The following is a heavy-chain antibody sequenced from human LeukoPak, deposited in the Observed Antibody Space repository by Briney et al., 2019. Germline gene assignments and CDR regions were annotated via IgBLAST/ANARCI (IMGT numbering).Heavy chain of an antibody. CDR2: IYYSGST. CDR3: ARPSGPVVLAIDY. D-gene: IGHD2-2*01. CDR1: GGSISSSSYY. Sequence: PSETLSLTCTVSGGSISSSSYYWGWIRQPPGKGLEWIGSIYYSGSTYYNPSLKSRVTISVDTSKNQFSLKLSSVTAADTAVYYCARPSGPVVLAIDYWGQGTLVTVSS. J-gene: IGHJ4*02. V-gene: IGHV4-39*07.